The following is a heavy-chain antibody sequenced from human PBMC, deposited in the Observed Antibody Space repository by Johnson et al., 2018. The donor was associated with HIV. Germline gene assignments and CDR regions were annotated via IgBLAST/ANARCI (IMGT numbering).Heavy chain of an antibody. J-gene: IGHJ3*02. Sequence: QVQLVESGGGLVQPGGSLRLSCAASGFTFSSYAMHWVRQAPGKWLEWVAVISYDGSNKYYADSVKGRFTISRDNSKNTLYLQMNSLRAEDTAVYYCARDALAAAGPIWGQGTMVTVSS. V-gene: IGHV3-30*04. D-gene: IGHD6-13*01. CDR2: ISYDGSNK. CDR1: GFTFSSYA. CDR3: ARDALAAAGPI.